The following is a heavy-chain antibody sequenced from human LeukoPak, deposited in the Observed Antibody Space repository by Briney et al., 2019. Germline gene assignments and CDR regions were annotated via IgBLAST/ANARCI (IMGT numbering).Heavy chain of an antibody. J-gene: IGHJ5*02. Sequence: GGFPRLSCVASGFTFSRFAISWVRQAPGKGLEWVSTIAGSGGNKYYADSVKGRFTVSRDNSKNTLYLQMNGLRVEDTAVYYCAKDRGDDVWALFYNGFDPWGQGPLVTVPS. V-gene: IGHV3-23*01. CDR3: AKDRGDDVWALFYNGFDP. CDR1: GFTFSRFA. CDR2: IAGSGGNK. D-gene: IGHD3-3*01.